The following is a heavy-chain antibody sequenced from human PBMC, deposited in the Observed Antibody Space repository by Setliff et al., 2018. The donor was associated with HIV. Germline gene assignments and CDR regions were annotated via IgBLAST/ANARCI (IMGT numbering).Heavy chain of an antibody. CDR2: IYKAGKT. CDR3: ARGFYGDYYFDY. J-gene: IGHJ4*02. D-gene: IGHD4-17*01. Sequence: GGSLRLSCEASGFRVTDTYMAWVRQAPGKGLEWVTLIYKAGKTYYADFVKGRFTIARDDTKNTVSLQMTNLEPGDTAMYYCARGFYGDYYFDYWGQGTLVTVSS. CDR1: GFRVTDTY. V-gene: IGHV3-53*01.